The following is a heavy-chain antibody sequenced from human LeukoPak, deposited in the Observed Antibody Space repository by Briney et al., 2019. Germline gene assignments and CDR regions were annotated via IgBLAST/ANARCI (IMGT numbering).Heavy chain of an antibody. Sequence: GGSLRLSCAASACTFTDAWMSWVRQAPGKGLESVGRIKSKADGGTTDYAAPVKGRFTISRDDSKSTVYLQMNSLKTEDTAVYYCTAQGLYCSDGNCYFSYYYGMDFGGQGTTVTVPS. D-gene: IGHD2-15*01. CDR2: IKSKADGGTT. CDR3: TAQGLYCSDGNCYFSYYYGMDF. CDR1: ACTFTDAW. V-gene: IGHV3-15*01. J-gene: IGHJ6*02.